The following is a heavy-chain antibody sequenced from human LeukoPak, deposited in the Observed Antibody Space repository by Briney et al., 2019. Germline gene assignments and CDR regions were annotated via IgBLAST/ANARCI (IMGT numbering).Heavy chain of an antibody. CDR1: GGSISSGDYY. J-gene: IGHJ4*02. D-gene: IGHD7-27*01. CDR3: ARESSSIIWGSGYFDY. CDR2: IYYSGST. Sequence: SQTLSLTCTVSGGSISSGDYYWSWIRQPPGKGLEWIGYIYYSGSTYYNPSLKSRVTISVDTSKNQFSLKLSSVTAADTAVYYCARESSSIIWGSGYFDYWGQGTPVTVSS. V-gene: IGHV4-30-4*01.